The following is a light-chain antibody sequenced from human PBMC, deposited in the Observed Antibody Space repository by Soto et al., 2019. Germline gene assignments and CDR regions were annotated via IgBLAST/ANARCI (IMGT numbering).Light chain of an antibody. V-gene: IGKV3-15*01. J-gene: IGKJ1*01. CDR2: GAS. CDR1: QSISDT. Sequence: EIVMTQSPATLSVSPGGRATLSCRASQSISDTLAWYQQKPGQAPRLLIHGASTRATGFPARFSGSGSGTDFTLTISRLEPEDFAVYYCHQYGSSPWTFGQGTKVDIK. CDR3: HQYGSSPWT.